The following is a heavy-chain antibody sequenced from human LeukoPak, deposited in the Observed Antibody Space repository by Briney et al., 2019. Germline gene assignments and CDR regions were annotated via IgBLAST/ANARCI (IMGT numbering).Heavy chain of an antibody. CDR3: AKDVVSSRWTNFDY. D-gene: IGHD6-13*01. CDR1: GFTFDDYG. CDR2: INWNGGRT. V-gene: IGHV3-20*04. J-gene: IGHJ4*02. Sequence: GGSLRLSCAASGFTFDDYGMSWVRQVPGKGLEWVSGINWNGGRTGHADSVKGRFTISRDNAKNSLYLQMNSLRAGDTALYYCAKDVVSSRWTNFDYWGQGTLVTVSS.